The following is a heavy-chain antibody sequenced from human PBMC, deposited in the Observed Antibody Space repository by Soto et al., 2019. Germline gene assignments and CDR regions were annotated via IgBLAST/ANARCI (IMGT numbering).Heavy chain of an antibody. J-gene: IGHJ3*02. D-gene: IGHD3-22*01. CDR3: ARGGRGSSGSDAFDI. CDR2: IKQDGSEK. Sequence: GGSLILSCAASGFTFSSYWMSWVRQAPGKGLEWVANIKQDGSEKYYVDSVKGRFTISRDNAKNSLYLQMNSLRAEDTAVYYCARGGRGSSGSDAFDIWGQGTMVTVSS. CDR1: GFTFSSYW. V-gene: IGHV3-7*03.